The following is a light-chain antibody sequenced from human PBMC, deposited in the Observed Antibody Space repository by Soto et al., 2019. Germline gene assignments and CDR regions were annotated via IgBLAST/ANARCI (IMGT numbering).Light chain of an antibody. V-gene: IGLV3-1*01. J-gene: IGLJ2*01. CDR2: QDN. CDR3: QAWDSSTLV. CDR1: KLGDKY. Sequence: SYELTQPPSVSVSPGQTASITCSGDKLGDKYACWYQQKPGQSPVLVIYQDNKRPSGIPERFSGSNSGNTATLTISGTQAMDEADYYCQAWDSSTLVFGGGTKLTVL.